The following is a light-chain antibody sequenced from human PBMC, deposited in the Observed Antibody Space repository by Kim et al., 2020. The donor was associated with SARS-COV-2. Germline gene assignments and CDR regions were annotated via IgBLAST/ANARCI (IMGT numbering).Light chain of an antibody. CDR3: QTWGPGIRV. J-gene: IGLJ3*02. Sequence: CSLGDGPSSYAITWLQQQAAEGPRYLMKLNSDGNYIKGDGIPDRFSGSRSGAERYLSISSLQSEDWADYYWQTWGPGIRVFGGGTQLTVL. CDR2: LNSDGNY. CDR1: DGPSSYA. V-gene: IGLV4-69*01.